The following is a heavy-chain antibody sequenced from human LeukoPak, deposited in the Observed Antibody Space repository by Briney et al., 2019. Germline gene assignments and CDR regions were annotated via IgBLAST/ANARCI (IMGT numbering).Heavy chain of an antibody. CDR2: IKEDGSDK. CDR1: GFSFTTYW. J-gene: IGHJ5*02. CDR3: AKDPGDKAVDRWFDP. V-gene: IGHV3-7*03. D-gene: IGHD6-19*01. Sequence: GGSLRLSCAATGFSFTTYWMSWVRQAPGKGLEWVANIKEDGSDKYYVDSVKGRFSISRDNAKNSLYLQMSSLRAEDTAVYYCAKDPGDKAVDRWFDPWGQGTLATVSS.